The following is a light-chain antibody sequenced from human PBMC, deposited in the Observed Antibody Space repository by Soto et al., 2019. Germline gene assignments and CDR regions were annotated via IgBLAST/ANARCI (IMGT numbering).Light chain of an antibody. V-gene: IGKV1-5*03. CDR3: QQYNIYWT. J-gene: IGKJ1*01. CDR1: QSISSW. CDR2: NAS. Sequence: DIQMTQSPSTLSASVGDRVTITCRASQSISSWLAWYQQKPGKAPKLLIYNASSLESGVPSRFSGGGSGTEFTLTISSLQPDDFATYYCQQYNIYWTFGQGTKVEIK.